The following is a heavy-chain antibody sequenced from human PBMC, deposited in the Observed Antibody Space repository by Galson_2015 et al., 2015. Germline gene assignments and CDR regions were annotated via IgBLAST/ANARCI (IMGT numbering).Heavy chain of an antibody. CDR3: ARVAPSRGWLYDDFDI. CDR1: GDSVSSNSAA. J-gene: IGHJ3*02. V-gene: IGHV6-1*01. Sequence: CAISGDSVSSNSAAWNWIRQSPSRGLEWLGRTYYRSKWYNDYAVSVKSRITINPDTSKNQFSLQLNSVTPEDTAVYNCARVAPSRGWLYDDFDIKKQGTMVTVSS. D-gene: IGHD5-12*01. CDR2: TYYRSKWYN.